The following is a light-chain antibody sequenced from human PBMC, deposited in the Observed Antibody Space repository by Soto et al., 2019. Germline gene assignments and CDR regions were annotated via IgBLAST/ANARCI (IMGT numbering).Light chain of an antibody. CDR3: QQYDFSLRT. V-gene: IGKV3-20*01. CDR2: AAS. J-gene: IGKJ1*01. Sequence: EIVLMQSPGTLSLSPGERATLSCRASQSMTRTYIAWYQKKPGQAPRLLIYAASIRAPGIPDKFSGTGSGTDYSLTISRLEPEDFAVYYCQQYDFSLRTFGQGSKVEI. CDR1: QSMTRTY.